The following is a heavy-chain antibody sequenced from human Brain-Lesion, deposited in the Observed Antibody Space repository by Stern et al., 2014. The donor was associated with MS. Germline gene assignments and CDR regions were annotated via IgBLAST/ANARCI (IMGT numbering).Heavy chain of an antibody. CDR2: ISWNSGTI. J-gene: IGHJ4*02. D-gene: IGHD1-14*01. CDR1: GFTFADYA. V-gene: IGHV3-9*01. Sequence: VPLGQSGGDLVQPGRSLRLSCAAFGFTFADYAMHWVRQGPGKGLEWVAGISWNSGTIGYADSVKGRFTTSRDNAYSSLYLQMNSLRPEDTALYYCARDITGSSAYFAYWGQGTLVTVSS. CDR3: ARDITGSSAYFAY.